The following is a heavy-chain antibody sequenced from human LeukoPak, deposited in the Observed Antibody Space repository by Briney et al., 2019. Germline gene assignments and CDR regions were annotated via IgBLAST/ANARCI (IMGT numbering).Heavy chain of an antibody. J-gene: IGHJ3*02. CDR1: GGSISSGSYY. V-gene: IGHV4-61*02. CDR2: IYTSGST. CDR3: ARDDYGGKPDAFDI. D-gene: IGHD4-23*01. Sequence: PSGTLSLTCTVSGGSISSGSYYWRWIRQPAGKGLEWIGRIYTSGSTNYNPSLKSRVTISVDTSKNQFSLKLSSVTAADTAVYYCARDDYGGKPDAFDIWGQGTMVTVSS.